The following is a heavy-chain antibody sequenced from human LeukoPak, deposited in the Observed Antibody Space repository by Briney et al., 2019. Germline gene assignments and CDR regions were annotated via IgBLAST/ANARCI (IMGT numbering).Heavy chain of an antibody. CDR3: VRDGPSWGLL. CDR2: INHSGST. D-gene: IGHD7-27*01. J-gene: IGHJ4*02. Sequence: SETLSLTCAVYGGSFSGYYWSWIRQPPGKGLEWIGEINHSGSTNYNPSLKSRVTISVGTSKNQFSLKLSSVTAADTAVYYCVRDGPSWGLLWGQGALVTVSS. V-gene: IGHV4-34*01. CDR1: GGSFSGYY.